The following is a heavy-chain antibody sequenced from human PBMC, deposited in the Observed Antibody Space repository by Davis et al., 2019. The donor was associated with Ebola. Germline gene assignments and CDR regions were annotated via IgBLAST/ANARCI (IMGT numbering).Heavy chain of an antibody. CDR1: GFPFSSYW. J-gene: IGHJ5*02. Sequence: GESLKISCAASGFPFSSYWMHWVRQAPGKGLVWVSRINSDGSSTNYAGSVKGRFTISRDNAKNTLYLQMNSLRAEDTAVYYCARDEVVVAATGWFDPWGQGTLVTVSS. CDR3: ARDEVVVAATGWFDP. V-gene: IGHV3-74*01. CDR2: INSDGSST. D-gene: IGHD2-15*01.